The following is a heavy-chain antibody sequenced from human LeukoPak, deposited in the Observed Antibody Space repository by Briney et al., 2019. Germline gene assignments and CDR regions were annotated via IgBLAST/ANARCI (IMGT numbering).Heavy chain of an antibody. Sequence: QSGGSLRLSCAASGFTFSSYGMHWVRQAPGKGLECVAVIWYDGSNKYYADSVKGRFTISRDNSKNTLYLQMNSLRAEDTAVYYCARDGSSGWYWVDYWGQGTLVTVSS. CDR3: ARDGSSGWYWVDY. D-gene: IGHD6-19*01. V-gene: IGHV3-33*01. J-gene: IGHJ4*02. CDR2: IWYDGSNK. CDR1: GFTFSSYG.